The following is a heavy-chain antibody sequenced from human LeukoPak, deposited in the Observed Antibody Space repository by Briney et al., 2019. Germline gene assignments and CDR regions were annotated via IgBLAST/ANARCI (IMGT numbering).Heavy chain of an antibody. D-gene: IGHD3-10*01. CDR1: GGSISSSSYY. J-gene: IGHJ4*02. CDR3: ARETTMVRGAMGY. CDR2: IYYSGST. V-gene: IGHV4-39*07. Sequence: NPSETLSLTCTVSGGSISSSSYYWGWIRQPPGKGLEWIGSIYYSGSTYYNPSLKSRVTISVDTSKNQFSLKLSSVTAADTAVYYCARETTMVRGAMGYWGQGTLVTVSS.